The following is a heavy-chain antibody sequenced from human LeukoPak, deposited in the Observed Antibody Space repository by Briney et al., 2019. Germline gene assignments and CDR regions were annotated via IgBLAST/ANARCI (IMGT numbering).Heavy chain of an antibody. V-gene: IGHV3-23*01. J-gene: IGHJ4*02. CDR3: AKQGFWSGYYFDY. D-gene: IGHD3-3*01. CDR2: ISGNGGTT. CDR1: GFTFSSYA. Sequence: GGSLRLSCAASGFTFSSYAMSWVRQAPGKGLEWVSAISGNGGTTYYADSVKGRFTISRDNSKNTLYLQMNSLRAEDTAVYYCAKQGFWSGYYFDYWGQGTLVTVSS.